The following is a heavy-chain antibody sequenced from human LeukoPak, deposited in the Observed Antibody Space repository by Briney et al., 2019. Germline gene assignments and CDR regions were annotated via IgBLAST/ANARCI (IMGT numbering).Heavy chain of an antibody. CDR3: TTEYCSSTSCYKDAFFDY. D-gene: IGHD2-2*02. CDR1: GFTFSNAW. CDR2: IKSKTDGGTT. J-gene: IGHJ4*02. Sequence: GGSLRLSCAASGFTFSNAWMSWARQAPGKGLEWVGRIKSKTDGGTTDYAAPVKGRFTISRDDSKNTLYLQMNSLKTEDTAVYYCTTEYCSSTSCYKDAFFDYWGQGTLVTVSS. V-gene: IGHV3-15*01.